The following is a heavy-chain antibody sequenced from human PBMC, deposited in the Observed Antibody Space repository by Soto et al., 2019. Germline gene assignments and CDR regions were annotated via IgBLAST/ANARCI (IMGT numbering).Heavy chain of an antibody. V-gene: IGHV4-31*03. CDR3: ARSAVDIVAPPDY. Sequence: SETLSLTCTVSGGSISSGGYYWSWIRQHPGKGLEWIGYIYYSGSTYYNPSLKSRVTISVDTSKNQFSLKLSSVTAADTAVYYCARSAVDIVAPPDYWGQGTLVTVSS. J-gene: IGHJ4*02. CDR2: IYYSGST. D-gene: IGHD5-12*01. CDR1: GGSISSGGYY.